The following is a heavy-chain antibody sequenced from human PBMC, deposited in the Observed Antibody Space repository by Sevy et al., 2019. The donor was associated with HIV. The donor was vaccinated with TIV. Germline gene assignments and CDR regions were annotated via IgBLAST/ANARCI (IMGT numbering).Heavy chain of an antibody. CDR1: GFTFSTYD. Sequence: GGSLRLSCVVSGFTFSTYDMHWVRQVKGKGLEWVSGIGTLKDTYYPDSMKGRFNISREDAKNSLYLQMKSLRAGDPAVYYGAGACEAAGGKSGPIDAFDIWGQGTLVTVSS. D-gene: IGHD6-13*01. CDR2: IGTLKDT. J-gene: IGHJ3*02. V-gene: IGHV3-13*01. CDR3: AGACEAAGGKSGPIDAFDI.